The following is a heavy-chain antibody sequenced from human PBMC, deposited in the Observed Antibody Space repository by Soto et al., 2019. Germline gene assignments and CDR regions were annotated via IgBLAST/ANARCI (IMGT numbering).Heavy chain of an antibody. V-gene: IGHV3-9*01. J-gene: IGHJ6*02. Sequence: GGSLRLSCAASGFTFDDYAMHWVRQAPGKGLEWVSGISWNSGSIGYADSVKGRLTISRDNSKNTLYLQMNSLRAEDTAVYYCARVRGKYYYYGMDVWGQGTTVTVSS. CDR2: ISWNSGSI. D-gene: IGHD6-13*01. CDR1: GFTFDDYA. CDR3: ARVRGKYYYYGMDV.